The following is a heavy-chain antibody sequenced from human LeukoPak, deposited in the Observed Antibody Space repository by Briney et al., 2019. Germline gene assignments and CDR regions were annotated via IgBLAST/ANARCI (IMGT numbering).Heavy chain of an antibody. D-gene: IGHD6-19*01. Sequence: GGSLRLSCAASGFTFSSYSMTWVRQAPGKGLEWVSSISSSSSYIYYADSVKGRFTTSRDNAKNSLYLQMNSLRAEDTAVYYCARDPSTIAVAGTYVYWGQGTLVTVSS. J-gene: IGHJ4*02. CDR2: ISSSSSYI. CDR1: GFTFSSYS. CDR3: ARDPSTIAVAGTYVY. V-gene: IGHV3-21*01.